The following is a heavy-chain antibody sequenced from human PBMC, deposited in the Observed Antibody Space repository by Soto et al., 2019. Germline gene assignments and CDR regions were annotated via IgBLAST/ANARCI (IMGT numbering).Heavy chain of an antibody. CDR3: ARLTTVTTDYYYGMDV. J-gene: IGHJ6*02. CDR1: GGSISSGGYY. V-gene: IGHV4-31*03. Sequence: QVQLQESGPGLVKPSQTLSLTCTVSGGSISSGGYYWSWIRQHPGKGLEWIGYIYYSGSTYYNPSLKCRVTISVDTSKNQFSLKLSSVPAADTAVYYCARLTTVTTDYYYGMDVWGQGTTVTVSS. CDR2: IYYSGST. D-gene: IGHD4-17*01.